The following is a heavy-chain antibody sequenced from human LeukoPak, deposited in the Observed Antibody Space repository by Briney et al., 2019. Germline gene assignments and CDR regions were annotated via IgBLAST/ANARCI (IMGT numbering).Heavy chain of an antibody. CDR3: VRDLFGRDRRPFDC. J-gene: IGHJ4*02. CDR1: GFTFSSYS. D-gene: IGHD3-16*01. CDR2: ISSSSSTI. V-gene: IGHV3-48*04. Sequence: LSGGSLRLSCAASGFTFSSYSMDWVRQAPGKGLEWVSYISSSSSTIYYVDSVKGRFTISRDNAKNSLYLQMNSLGAEDTAVYYCVRDLFGRDRRPFDCWGQGTLVTVSS.